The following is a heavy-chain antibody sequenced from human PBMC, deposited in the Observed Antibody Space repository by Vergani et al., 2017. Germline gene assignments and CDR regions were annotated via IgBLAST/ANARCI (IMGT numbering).Heavy chain of an antibody. CDR2: IYYSGST. J-gene: IGHJ6*02. Sequence: QVQLQESGPGLVKPSETLSLTCTVSGGSISSSSYYWGWIRQPPGKGLEWIGSIYYSGSTYYNPSLKSRVTISVDTSKNQFSLKLSSVTAADTAVYYCAAEGMVRGVIIDGMDVWGQGTTVTVSS. CDR1: GGSISSSSYY. CDR3: AAEGMVRGVIIDGMDV. V-gene: IGHV4-39*01. D-gene: IGHD3-10*01.